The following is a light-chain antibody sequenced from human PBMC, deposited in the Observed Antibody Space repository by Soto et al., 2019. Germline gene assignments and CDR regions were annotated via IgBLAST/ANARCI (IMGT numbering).Light chain of an antibody. J-gene: IGLJ1*01. CDR1: SSDIGAYNL. V-gene: IGLV2-23*01. CDR3: CSYSACDTYG. CDR2: EGS. Sequence: QSALTQPAAVSGTPGQSITIYCTGTSSDIGAYNLASWYQQPPGKAPKVMIYEGSGRPSGVSNRFSGSKSGNTASLTISGLQAEDEADYYCCSYSACDTYGCGTGTKVTVL.